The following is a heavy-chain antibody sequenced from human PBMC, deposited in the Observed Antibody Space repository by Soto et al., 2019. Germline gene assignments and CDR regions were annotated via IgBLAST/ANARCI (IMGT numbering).Heavy chain of an antibody. D-gene: IGHD1-1*01. CDR3: SRDGLDGPGQH. J-gene: IGHJ1*01. CDR2: IYYNGTT. V-gene: IGHV4-31*03. CDR1: GGTISSPNFY. Sequence: SETLSLTCTVSGGTISSPNFYWSWIRQHPGKGLEWIGHIYYNGTTYYNPTLKSRVSISVDTSKNTLYLQMNSLRVEDTAVYYCSRDGLDGPGQHWGQGTLVTVSS.